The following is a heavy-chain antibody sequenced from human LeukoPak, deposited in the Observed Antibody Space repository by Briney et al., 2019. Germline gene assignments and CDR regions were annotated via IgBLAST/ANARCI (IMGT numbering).Heavy chain of an antibody. D-gene: IGHD5-18*01. V-gene: IGHV3-7*01. CDR2: TKPDGSQK. CDR1: GFSFSNSW. CDR3: ARDRGYTSFDF. J-gene: IGHJ4*02. Sequence: GGSLRLSCAAYGFSFSNSWMNWLRQAPGKGLEWVASTKPDGSQKYYVDSVKGRFFVSRDNVKDSLYLQMDSLRADDTAVYYCARDRGYTSFDFWGQGTLVAASS.